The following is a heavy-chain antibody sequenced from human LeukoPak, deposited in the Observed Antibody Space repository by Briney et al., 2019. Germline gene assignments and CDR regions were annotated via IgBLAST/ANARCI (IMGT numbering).Heavy chain of an antibody. D-gene: IGHD5-12*01. CDR3: ASEGSSGYVDY. CDR1: GGSISSGDYY. J-gene: IGHJ4*02. CDR2: IYYSGST. V-gene: IGHV4-30-4*01. Sequence: SQTLSLTCTVSGGSISSGDYYWSWIRQPPGKGLEWIGYIYYSGSTHYNPSLKSRVTISVDTSKNQFSLKLSSVTAADTAVYYCASEGSSGYVDYWGQGTLVTVSS.